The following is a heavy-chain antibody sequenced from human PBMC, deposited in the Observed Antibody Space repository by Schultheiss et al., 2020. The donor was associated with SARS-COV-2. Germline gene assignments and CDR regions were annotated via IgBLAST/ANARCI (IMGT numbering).Heavy chain of an antibody. D-gene: IGHD2-2*01. CDR3: ARVPRRVVCSSTSCYAYYMDV. CDR2: ISSSSSYI. CDR1: GFTFDDYA. J-gene: IGHJ6*03. Sequence: GGSLRLSCAASGFTFDDYAMHWVRQAPGKGLEWVSSISSSSSYIYYADSVKGRFTISRDNAKNSLYLQMNSLRAEDTAVYYCARVPRRVVCSSTSCYAYYMDVWGKGTTVTVSS. V-gene: IGHV3-21*01.